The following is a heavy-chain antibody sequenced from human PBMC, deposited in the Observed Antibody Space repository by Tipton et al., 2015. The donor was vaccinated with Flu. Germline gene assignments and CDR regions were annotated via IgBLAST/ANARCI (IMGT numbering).Heavy chain of an antibody. V-gene: IGHV3-7*01. J-gene: IGHJ4*02. CDR1: GFIFTDYW. CDR2: INYDGSTI. D-gene: IGHD7-27*01. Sequence: SLRLSCAASGFIFTDYWMAWVRQAPGKGLEWVANINYDGSTIYYVDSVKVRFTISRDNAKNSLYLQMNSLRAEDTAVYYCATLTGDDYWGQGTLVTVPS. CDR3: ATLTGDDY.